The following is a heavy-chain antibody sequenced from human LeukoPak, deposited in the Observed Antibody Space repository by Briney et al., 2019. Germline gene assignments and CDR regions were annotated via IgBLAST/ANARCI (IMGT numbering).Heavy chain of an antibody. CDR3: AKDHSDYYDSSGYYDY. V-gene: IGHV3-21*04. CDR2: ISSSSSYI. Sequence: GGSLRLSCAASGFTFSSYSMNWVRQAPGKGLEWVSSISSSSSYIYYADSVKGRFTISRDNAKNSLYLQMNSLRAEDTALYYCAKDHSDYYDSSGYYDYWGQGTLVTVSS. J-gene: IGHJ4*02. D-gene: IGHD3-22*01. CDR1: GFTFSSYS.